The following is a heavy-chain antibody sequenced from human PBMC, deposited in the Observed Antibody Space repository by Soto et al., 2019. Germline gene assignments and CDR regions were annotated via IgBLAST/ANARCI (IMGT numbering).Heavy chain of an antibody. V-gene: IGHV4-39*01. Sequence: PSETLSLTCTVSGGSISSSSYYWGWIRQPPGKGLEWIGYLSYSGSPYYNPSLKSRVTISVDTSKNQFSLKLGPVTAADTAVYYCAVPAASVAGASGSYYYYGMDVWGQGTTVTVSS. J-gene: IGHJ6*02. CDR3: AVPAASVAGASGSYYYYGMDV. D-gene: IGHD6-19*01. CDR1: GGSISSSSYY. CDR2: LSYSGSP.